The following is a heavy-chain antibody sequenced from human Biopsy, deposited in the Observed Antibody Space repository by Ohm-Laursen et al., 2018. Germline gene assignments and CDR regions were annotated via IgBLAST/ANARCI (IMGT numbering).Heavy chain of an antibody. CDR2: IYPGGGT. CDR1: GGSISSYY. V-gene: IGHV4-4*07. Sequence: GTLSLTCTVSGGSISSYYWSWIRQPPGKGLEWIGRIYPGGGTIYNPSLKSRVTMSVDTSKNHFSLNLNSVTAADTAVYYCAGIVLGPTNDAFDIWGKGAMVTVSS. D-gene: IGHD1-26*01. CDR3: AGIVLGPTNDAFDI. J-gene: IGHJ3*02.